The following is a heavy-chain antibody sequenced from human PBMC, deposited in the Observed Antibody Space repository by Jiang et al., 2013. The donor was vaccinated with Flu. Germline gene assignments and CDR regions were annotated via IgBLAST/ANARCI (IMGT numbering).Heavy chain of an antibody. CDR1: GYNFIDYF. CDR2: INPRDGGT. D-gene: IGHD1-26*01. CDR3: ARVPPPIGGYYYYGMDV. Sequence: SGAEVKKPGASVKVSCVASGYNFIDYFIDWVRQAPEQGLEWMGRINPRDGGTQYAPKFQGWVILTRDTSIRTASMELRSLKSDDTAVYYCARVPPPIGGYYYYGMDVWGQGTTVTVSS. V-gene: IGHV1-2*04. J-gene: IGHJ6*02.